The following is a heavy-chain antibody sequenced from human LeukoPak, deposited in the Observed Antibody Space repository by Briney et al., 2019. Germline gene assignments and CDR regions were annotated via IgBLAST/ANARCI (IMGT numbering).Heavy chain of an antibody. CDR1: GFTFDDYA. CDR2: ISWNSGSI. V-gene: IGHV3-9*01. Sequence: PGRSLRLSCAASGFTFDDYAMHWVRQAPGKGLEWVSGISWNSGSIGYADSVKGRLTISRDNAKNSLYLQMNSLRAEDTALYYCAKDFRRFQIVEVAPFDYWGQGTLVTVSS. CDR3: AKDFRRFQIVEVAPFDY. D-gene: IGHD3-22*01. J-gene: IGHJ4*02.